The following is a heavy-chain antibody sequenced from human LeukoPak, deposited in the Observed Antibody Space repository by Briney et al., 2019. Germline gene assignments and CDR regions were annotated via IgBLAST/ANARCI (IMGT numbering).Heavy chain of an antibody. V-gene: IGHV1-2*02. CDR2: INPNSGGT. J-gene: IGHJ4*02. CDR1: GYTFTAYY. D-gene: IGHD3-16*01. Sequence: ASVRVSCKASGYTFTAYYLHWVRQAPGQGLEWLGWINPNSGGTDYAQKFQGRVTMTRETSISTAYMELTRLRSDDTAVYYCARDYEEVYFDYWGQGTLVTVSS. CDR3: ARDYEEVYFDY.